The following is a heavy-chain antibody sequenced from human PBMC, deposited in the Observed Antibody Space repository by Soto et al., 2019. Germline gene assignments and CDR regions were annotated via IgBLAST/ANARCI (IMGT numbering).Heavy chain of an antibody. J-gene: IGHJ4*02. D-gene: IGHD1-1*01. CDR2: IYYSGST. CDR1: SXXX. Sequence: SXXXGXXXRQPPGKGLEWIGYIYYSGSTNYNPSLKSRVTISVDTSKNQFSLKMSSVTAADTAVYYCARLATRYYFDYWGQGTLVTVSS. CDR3: ARLATRYYFDY. V-gene: IGHV4-59*01.